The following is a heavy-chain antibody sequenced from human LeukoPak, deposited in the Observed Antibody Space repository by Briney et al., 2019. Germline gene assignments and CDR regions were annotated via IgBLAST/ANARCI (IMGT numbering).Heavy chain of an antibody. Sequence: SETLSLTCTVSGGSISSGDYYWSWIRQPPGKGLEWIGYIYYSGSTNYNPSLKSRITISVDKSKHQFSLKVNGVSAADTAVYYCARVVSRGYHLIDYWGQGTLVTVSA. D-gene: IGHD3-22*01. V-gene: IGHV4-30-4*08. CDR3: ARVVSRGYHLIDY. CDR2: IYYSGST. CDR1: GGSISSGDYY. J-gene: IGHJ4*02.